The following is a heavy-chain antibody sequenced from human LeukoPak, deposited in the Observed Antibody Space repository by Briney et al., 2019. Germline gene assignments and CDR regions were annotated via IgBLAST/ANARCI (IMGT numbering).Heavy chain of an antibody. CDR3: ARGLVVVPAATGGIGYFDL. V-gene: IGHV1-69*04. CDR1: GGTFSSYA. D-gene: IGHD2-2*01. Sequence: SVKVSCKASGGTFSSYAISWVRQAPGQGLEWMGRIIPILGIANYAQKFQGRVTITADKSTSTAYMELSSLRSEDTAVYYCARGLVVVPAATGGIGYFDLWGRGTLVTVSS. CDR2: IIPILGIA. J-gene: IGHJ2*01.